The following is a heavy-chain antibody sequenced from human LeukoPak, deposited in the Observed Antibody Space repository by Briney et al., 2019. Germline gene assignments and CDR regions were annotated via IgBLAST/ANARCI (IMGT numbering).Heavy chain of an antibody. CDR3: ARQPYMLGAYYFDY. CDR2: IFYSGST. Sequence: SETLSLTCTVSGASISSYYWSWIRQPPGKGLEWIGYIFYSGSTNYNPSLKSRVTLSVDTSKNQFSLKLGSVTAADTAVYYCARQPYMLGAYYFDYWGQGTLVTVSS. D-gene: IGHD1-26*01. V-gene: IGHV4-59*08. CDR1: GASISSYY. J-gene: IGHJ4*02.